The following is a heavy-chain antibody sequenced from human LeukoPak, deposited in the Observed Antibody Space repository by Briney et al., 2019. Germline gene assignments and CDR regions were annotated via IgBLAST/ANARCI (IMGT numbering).Heavy chain of an antibody. J-gene: IGHJ6*02. V-gene: IGHV5-51*01. Sequence: GESLKISCKGSGYSLTNYWIGWVRQMPGKGLEWMRIIYPGDSDTRYNPSFQGQVTISADRSISTAYLQWSSLKASDTAMYYCARQDARGYYYYGMDVWGQGTTVTVSS. D-gene: IGHD6-6*01. CDR3: ARQDARGYYYYGMDV. CDR2: IYPGDSDT. CDR1: GYSLTNYW.